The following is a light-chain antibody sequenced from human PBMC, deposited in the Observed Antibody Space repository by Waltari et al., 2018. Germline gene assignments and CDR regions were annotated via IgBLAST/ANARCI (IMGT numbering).Light chain of an antibody. CDR1: SSDVGGYNY. V-gene: IGLV2-14*01. CDR2: EVS. CDR3: SSYTSSSTVV. Sequence: QSALTQPASVSGSPGQSLTISCTGTSSDVGGYNYVSWYQQHPGKAPKLMIYEVSNRPSGVSTRFSGSKSGNTASLTISGLQAEDEADYYCSSYTSSSTVVFGGGTKLTVL. J-gene: IGLJ2*01.